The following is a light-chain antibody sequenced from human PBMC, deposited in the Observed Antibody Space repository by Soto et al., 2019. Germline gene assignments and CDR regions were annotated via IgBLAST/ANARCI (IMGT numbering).Light chain of an antibody. V-gene: IGLV2-23*02. CDR3: CSYAGSSTFSYV. CDR1: SSDLGSYNL. Sequence: QSVLTQPASVSGSPGQSITISCTGTSSDLGSYNLVSWYQQHPGKAPKLMIYEVSKRPSGVSNRFSGSKSGNTASLTISGLQAEDEADYYCCSYAGSSTFSYVFGTGTKVTVL. CDR2: EVS. J-gene: IGLJ1*01.